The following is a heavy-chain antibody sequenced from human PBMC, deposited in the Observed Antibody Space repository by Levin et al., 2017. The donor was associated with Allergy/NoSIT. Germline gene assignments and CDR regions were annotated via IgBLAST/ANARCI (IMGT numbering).Heavy chain of an antibody. CDR2: IYYSGTT. V-gene: IGHV4-61*01. Sequence: PSETLSLTCTVSGGSISSASYYWSWIRQPPGKGLEWIGFIYYSGTTKKNPSLKSRLTMSVDTSKNQFLLKLSSVSAADTAVYYCARVHHIRPGYYFDYWGQGTLVTVSS. CDR1: GGSISSASYY. CDR3: ARVHHIRPGYYFDY. J-gene: IGHJ4*02. D-gene: IGHD2-21*01.